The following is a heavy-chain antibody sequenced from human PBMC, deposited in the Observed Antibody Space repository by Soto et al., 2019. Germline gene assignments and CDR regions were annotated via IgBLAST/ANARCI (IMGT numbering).Heavy chain of an antibody. CDR1: ESTVRRDW. J-gene: IGHJ4*02. CDR3: SGGVGDAV. V-gene: IGHV3-7*04. Sequence: GGSLRLSCAISESTVRRDWMNWVRQAPGKGLEWVAHTNPDGSEKYYADSVKGRFTITRDNANNLLYLQMNSLRVGDTAMYYCSGGVGDAVWGQGT. CDR2: TNPDGSEK. D-gene: IGHD1-26*01.